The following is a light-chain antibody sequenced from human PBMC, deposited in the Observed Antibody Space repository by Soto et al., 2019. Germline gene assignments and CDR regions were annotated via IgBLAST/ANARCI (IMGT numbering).Light chain of an antibody. CDR2: EVN. J-gene: IGLJ3*02. V-gene: IGLV2-23*02. CDR3: CSSFGSPNWV. Sequence: QSVLTQPASVSWSPGQSIAISCTGTSSDVGSYDRVSWYQQHTGKAPTLMIYEVNKRPSGVSNRFAGFKSGNTASLTISGIQAEDEADYYCCSSFGSPNWVFGGGTKMTVL. CDR1: SSDVGSYDR.